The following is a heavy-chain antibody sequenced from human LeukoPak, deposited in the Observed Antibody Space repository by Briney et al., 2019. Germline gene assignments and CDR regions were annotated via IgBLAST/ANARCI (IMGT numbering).Heavy chain of an antibody. J-gene: IGHJ6*02. D-gene: IGHD6-6*01. CDR3: ARRGRVAARGRDYYYYGMDV. V-gene: IGHV4-61*01. CDR2: IYYSGSA. CDR1: GGSVSSGSYY. Sequence: SETLSLTCTVSGGSVSSGSYYWSWIRQPPGKGLEWIGYIYYSGSANYNPSLKSRVTISVDRSKNRFSLKLSSVTAADTAVYYCARRGRVAARGRDYYYYGMDVWGQGTTVTVSS.